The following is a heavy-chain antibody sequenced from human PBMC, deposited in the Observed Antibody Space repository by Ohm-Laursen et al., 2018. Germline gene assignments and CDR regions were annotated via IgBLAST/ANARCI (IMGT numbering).Heavy chain of an antibody. CDR3: AKEFNYDNSGYYDY. Sequence: LRLSCAASGFIFSSYAMSWVRQAPGKGLEWVSAITVNGDNTFYADSVKGRFSISRDNSKNTLYLQMNSLRAEDTAVYYCAKEFNYDNSGYYDYWGQGTLVTVSA. J-gene: IGHJ4*02. CDR2: ITVNGDNT. CDR1: GFIFSSYA. D-gene: IGHD3-22*01. V-gene: IGHV3-23*01.